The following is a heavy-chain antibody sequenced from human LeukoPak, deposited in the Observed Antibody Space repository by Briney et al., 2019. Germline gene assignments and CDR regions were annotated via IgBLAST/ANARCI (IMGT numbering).Heavy chain of an antibody. V-gene: IGHV4-59*08. CDR1: GGSMSPYH. CDR2: IYYSGST. J-gene: IGHJ4*02. Sequence: SETLSLTCTVSGGSMSPYHWGWIRQPPGKGLEWTGYIYYSGSTNYNPSLKSRVTISVDTSKNQFSLRLSSVTAADTAVYYCARSGGYYDSSGSTPTTVWGQGTLVTVSS. CDR3: ARSGGYYDSSGSTPTTV. D-gene: IGHD3-22*01.